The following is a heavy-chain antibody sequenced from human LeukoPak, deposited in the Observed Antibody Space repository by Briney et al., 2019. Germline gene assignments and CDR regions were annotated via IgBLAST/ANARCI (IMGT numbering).Heavy chain of an antibody. D-gene: IGHD6-19*01. Sequence: GRSLRLSCAASGFTFDDYAMHWVRQAPGKGLEWVSGISWNSGSIGYADPVKGRFTISRDNAKNSLYLQMNSLRAEDTALYYCAKDLGGPIAVAGLDYWGQGTLVTVSS. J-gene: IGHJ4*02. CDR2: ISWNSGSI. CDR3: AKDLGGPIAVAGLDY. V-gene: IGHV3-9*01. CDR1: GFTFDDYA.